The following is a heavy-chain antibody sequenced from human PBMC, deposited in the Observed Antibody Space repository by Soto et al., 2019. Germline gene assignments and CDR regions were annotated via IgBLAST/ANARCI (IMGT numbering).Heavy chain of an antibody. J-gene: IGHJ4*02. Sequence: GGSLRLSCATSGFTFSSYAMHWVRQAPGKGLEWVSSISSTSTYIFYADSVKGRFTISRDTAKNSLYLQMNSLRAEDTAVYYCARESWSLYYFDYWGRGTLVTVSS. CDR3: ARESWSLYYFDY. CDR2: ISSTSTYI. CDR1: GFTFSSYA. V-gene: IGHV3-21*06. D-gene: IGHD3-10*01.